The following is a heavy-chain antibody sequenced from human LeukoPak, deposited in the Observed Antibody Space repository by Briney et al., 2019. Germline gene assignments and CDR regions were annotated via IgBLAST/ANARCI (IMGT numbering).Heavy chain of an antibody. D-gene: IGHD3-9*01. J-gene: IGHJ4*02. V-gene: IGHV4-61*01. Sequence: SETLSLMCNVSGDSVNSNSYFWSWIRQPPGKGLEWIGHIYYNGTSDFNPSRKSRVTISLDTSKNQFYLQLSSVTAADTPIYYCGKTDIWFNPIDYWGPGSLVAVSS. CDR3: GKTDIWFNPIDY. CDR1: GDSVNSNSYF. CDR2: IYYNGTS.